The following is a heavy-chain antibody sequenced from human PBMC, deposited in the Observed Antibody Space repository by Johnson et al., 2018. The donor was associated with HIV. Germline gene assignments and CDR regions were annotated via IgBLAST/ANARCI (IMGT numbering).Heavy chain of an antibody. J-gene: IGHJ3*01. V-gene: IGHV3-11*04. CDR1: LFAVSSAY. CDR2: IYSGGTTI. CDR3: ARFDGFITTLRVIGDAFDV. Sequence: QVQLVESGGGLVQPGGSLRLSCAASLFAVSSAYMSWVRQAPGKGLEWVSVIYSGGTTIYYSDSVKGRFTISRDNAKNSLYLQMNSLRAEDTAVYYCARFDGFITTLRVIGDAFDVWGQGTMVTVSS. D-gene: IGHD3-22*01.